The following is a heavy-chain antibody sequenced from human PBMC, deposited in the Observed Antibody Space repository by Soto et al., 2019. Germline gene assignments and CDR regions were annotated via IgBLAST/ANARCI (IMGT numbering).Heavy chain of an antibody. V-gene: IGHV1-69*06. CDR1: GGTFSTYA. Sequence: GASMKVSWKASGGTFSTYAISWVRQAPGQGLDWMGGIIPIFGTTNYAQKFQGRVTITAAKPTSTAYMELSSLRSEDTAVYYCASTHAYSDYGYYYGMDVWGQGTTVTVSS. CDR2: IIPIFGTT. J-gene: IGHJ6*02. D-gene: IGHD4-17*01. CDR3: ASTHAYSDYGYYYGMDV.